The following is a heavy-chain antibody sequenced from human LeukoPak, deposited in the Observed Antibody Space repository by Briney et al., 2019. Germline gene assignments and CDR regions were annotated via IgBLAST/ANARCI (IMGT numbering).Heavy chain of an antibody. Sequence: QPGGSLRLSCAASGFTFSTYGMSWVRQAPGRGLEWVSGISGSGGRTYYADSVKGRFTISRDKSKNTLYLQMNSLRAEDTAVFYCAKDGRMDEGSSGYADWFDRWGQGTLVTVSS. CDR1: GFTFSTYG. V-gene: IGHV3-23*01. CDR3: AKDGRMDEGSSGYADWFDR. CDR2: ISGSGGRT. D-gene: IGHD5-12*01. J-gene: IGHJ5*02.